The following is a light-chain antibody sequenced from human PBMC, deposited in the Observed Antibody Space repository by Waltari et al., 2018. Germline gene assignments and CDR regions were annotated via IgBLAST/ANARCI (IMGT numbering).Light chain of an antibody. J-gene: IGLJ2*01. V-gene: IGLV2-14*03. CDR2: DVT. CDR1: HSAVAASDS. Sequence: QSALTQPASVSGSPGQSITISCSGIHSAVAASDSVSWYPHPPGEAPQVIIYDVTNRPSGVSDRFSASKSANRAFLTISGLQPDDEGDYYCSSQTLDGVVLFGGGTKLTVL. CDR3: SSQTLDGVVL.